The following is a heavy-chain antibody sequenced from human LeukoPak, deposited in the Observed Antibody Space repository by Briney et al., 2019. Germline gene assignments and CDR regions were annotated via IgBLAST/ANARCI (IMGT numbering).Heavy chain of an antibody. CDR1: GGSFSGYY. V-gene: IGHV4-34*01. Sequence: SETLSLTCAVYGGSFSGYYWSWIRQPPGKGLEWIGEINHSGSTNYNPSLKSRATISVDTSKNQFSLKLSSVTAADTAVYYCARRETIPFDYWGQGTLVTVSS. J-gene: IGHJ4*02. D-gene: IGHD1-7*01. CDR3: ARRETIPFDY. CDR2: INHSGST.